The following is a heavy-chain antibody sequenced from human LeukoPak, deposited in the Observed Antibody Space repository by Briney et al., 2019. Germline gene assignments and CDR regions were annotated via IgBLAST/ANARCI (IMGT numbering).Heavy chain of an antibody. V-gene: IGHV4-59*08. CDR1: GGSISSYY. CDR2: IYYSGRT. Sequence: SETLSLTCTVSGGSISSYYWSWIRQPPGKGLEWIGYIYYSGRTNYNPSLKSRVTISVDTSNNQLSLKLSSVTAADTAVYYCARHPNYYDSSAYYYVMDVWGQGTTVTVSS. D-gene: IGHD3-22*01. J-gene: IGHJ6*02. CDR3: ARHPNYYDSSAYYYVMDV.